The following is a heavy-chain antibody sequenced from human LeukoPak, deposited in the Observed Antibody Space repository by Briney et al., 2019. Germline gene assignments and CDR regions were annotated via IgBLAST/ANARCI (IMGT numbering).Heavy chain of an antibody. J-gene: IGHJ3*02. D-gene: IGHD3-16*02. Sequence: SETLSLTCTVAGGSISSYYWSWIRQPAGKGLEWIGRIYTSGSTNYNTSLTSRVTMSVDTSKTQFSLKLSSVTAADTAVYYCARASWYDYVWGSYRFDDAFDIWGQGTMVTVSS. CDR1: GGSISSYY. V-gene: IGHV4-4*07. CDR3: ARASWYDYVWGSYRFDDAFDI. CDR2: IYTSGST.